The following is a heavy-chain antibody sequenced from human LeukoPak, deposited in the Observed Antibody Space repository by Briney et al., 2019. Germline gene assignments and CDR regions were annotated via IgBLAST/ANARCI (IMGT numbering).Heavy chain of an antibody. CDR2: ISSSGSTI. V-gene: IGHV3-11*01. CDR1: GFTFSDYY. D-gene: IGHD1-26*01. Sequence: GGSLRLSCAASGFTFSDYYMSWIRQAPGKGLEWVSYISSSGSTIYYADSVKGRFTISRDNAKNSLYLQMSSLRAEDTAVYYCARVFPKWEPDYWGQGTLVTVSS. CDR3: ARVFPKWEPDY. J-gene: IGHJ4*02.